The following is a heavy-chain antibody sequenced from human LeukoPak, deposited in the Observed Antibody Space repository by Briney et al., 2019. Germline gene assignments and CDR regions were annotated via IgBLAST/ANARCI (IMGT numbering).Heavy chain of an antibody. Sequence: ASVTVSCKASGYTFINYGISWVREAPGQGLEWMGWISPYNGDTNYAQKFQGRVTMTTDTSTSTAYMELRSLRSDDTAVYYCARDPTEAAADTYGVYWGQGTLITVSS. J-gene: IGHJ4*02. V-gene: IGHV1-18*01. CDR3: ARDPTEAAADTYGVY. CDR1: GYTFINYG. D-gene: IGHD6-13*01. CDR2: ISPYNGDT.